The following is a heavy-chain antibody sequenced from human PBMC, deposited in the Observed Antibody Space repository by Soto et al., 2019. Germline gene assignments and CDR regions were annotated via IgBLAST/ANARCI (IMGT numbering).Heavy chain of an antibody. D-gene: IGHD1-26*01. V-gene: IGHV3-64D*08. CDR2: ISSNGGST. J-gene: IGHJ1*01. CDR3: VKTPVGATTYFQH. Sequence: PGGSLRLSCSASGFTFSSYAMHWVRQAPGKGLEYVSAISSNGGSTYYADSVKGRFTISRDNSKNTLYLQMSSLRAEDTAVYYCVKTPVGATTYFQHWGQGTLVTVSS. CDR1: GFTFSSYA.